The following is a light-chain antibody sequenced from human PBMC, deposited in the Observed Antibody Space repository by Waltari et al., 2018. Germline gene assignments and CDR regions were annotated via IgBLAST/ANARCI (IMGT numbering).Light chain of an antibody. CDR1: CSKIAGHS. CDR3: AAWDDSLNGRV. CDR2: SIN. V-gene: IGLV1-44*01. J-gene: IGLJ2*01. Sequence: QSVLPPPPSASGPPGQSATISCSGSCSKIAGHSVNWYQHLPGTAPKLLIYSINQRPPGVPDRFSGSKSGTSASLAISGLQSEDEAVYYCAAWDDSLNGRVFGGGTKLTVV.